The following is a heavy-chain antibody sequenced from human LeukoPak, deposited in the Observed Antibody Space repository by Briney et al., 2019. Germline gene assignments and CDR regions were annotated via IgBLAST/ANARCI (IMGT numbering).Heavy chain of an antibody. CDR1: GFTFSGYV. J-gene: IGHJ4*02. CDR2: ISYEGTNK. D-gene: IGHD6-13*01. Sequence: GGSLRLSCAASGFTFSGYVMHWVRQAPGKGLEWVAVISYEGTNKYYADSVKGRFTTSRDTSKNTLYLQMNSLRAEDTAVYYCARDPQSSFDYWGQGTVVTVSS. V-gene: IGHV3-33*08. CDR3: ARDPQSSFDY.